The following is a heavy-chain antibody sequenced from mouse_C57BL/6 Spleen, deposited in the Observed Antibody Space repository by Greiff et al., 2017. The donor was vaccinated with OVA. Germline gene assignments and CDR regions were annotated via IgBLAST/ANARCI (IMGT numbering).Heavy chain of an antibody. CDR1: GFTFSSYG. Sequence: EVQVVESGGDLVKPGGSLKLSCAASGFTFSSYGMSWVRQTPDKRLEWVATISSGGSYTYYPDSVKGRFTISRDNAKNTLYLQMSSLKSEDTAMYYCARQRDYDGKNYAMDYWGQGTSVTVSS. D-gene: IGHD2-4*01. CDR3: ARQRDYDGKNYAMDY. V-gene: IGHV5-6*01. J-gene: IGHJ4*01. CDR2: ISSGGSYT.